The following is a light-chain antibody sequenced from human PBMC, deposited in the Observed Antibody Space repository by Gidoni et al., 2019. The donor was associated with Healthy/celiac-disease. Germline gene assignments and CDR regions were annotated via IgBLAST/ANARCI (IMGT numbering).Light chain of an antibody. CDR3: QQRSNWPLT. J-gene: IGKJ4*01. CDR2: DAS. CDR1: QSVSSY. V-gene: IGKV3-11*01. Sequence: EIVLTQSPATLSLSPWERATLSCRASQSVSSYLAWYQQKPGQAPRLLIYDASNRATGIPARFSCSGSGTDFTLTISSLEPEDFAVYYCQQRSNWPLTFGGGTKVEIK.